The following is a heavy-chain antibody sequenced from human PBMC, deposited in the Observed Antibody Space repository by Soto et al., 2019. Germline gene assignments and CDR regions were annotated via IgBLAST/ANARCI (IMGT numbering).Heavy chain of an antibody. Sequence: QVQLVESGGGVVQPGRSLRLSCAASGFTFSSYGMHWVRQAPGKGLQWVAGISYDGSNKNYADSVKGRFTISRDNSKNTLYLQMNSLRAEDTAVYYCAKDRRLAVAGGYAFDIWGQGTMVTVSS. V-gene: IGHV3-30*18. J-gene: IGHJ3*02. CDR2: ISYDGSNK. CDR1: GFTFSSYG. D-gene: IGHD6-19*01. CDR3: AKDRRLAVAGGYAFDI.